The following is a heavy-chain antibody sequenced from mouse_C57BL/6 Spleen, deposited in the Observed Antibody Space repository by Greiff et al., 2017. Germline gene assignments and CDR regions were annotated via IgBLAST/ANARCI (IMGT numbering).Heavy chain of an antibody. V-gene: IGHV1-52*01. Sequence: QVQLQQPGAELVRPGSSVKLSCKASGYTFTSYWMHWVKQRPIQGLEWIGNIDPSDSETHYNQKFKDKATLTVDKSSSTAYMQLSSLTSEDSAVYYCARSSSSGYDHYATDYWGQGTSVTVSS. CDR3: ARSSSSGYDHYATDY. J-gene: IGHJ4*01. CDR2: IDPSDSET. CDR1: GYTFTSYW. D-gene: IGHD3-2*02.